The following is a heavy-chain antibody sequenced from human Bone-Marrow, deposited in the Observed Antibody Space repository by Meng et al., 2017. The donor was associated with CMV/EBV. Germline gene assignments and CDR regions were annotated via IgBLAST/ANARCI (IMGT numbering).Heavy chain of an antibody. CDR3: ARETTTVTSYYGMDV. Sequence: GGSLRLSCAASGFTFSSYEMNWVRQAPGKGLEWVSYISSSGSTIYYADSVKGRFTISRDNAKNSLYLQMNSLRAEDTAVYYCARETTTVTSYYGMDVWGQGTTVNVYS. CDR1: GFTFSSYE. J-gene: IGHJ6*02. V-gene: IGHV3-48*03. D-gene: IGHD4-11*01. CDR2: ISSSGSTI.